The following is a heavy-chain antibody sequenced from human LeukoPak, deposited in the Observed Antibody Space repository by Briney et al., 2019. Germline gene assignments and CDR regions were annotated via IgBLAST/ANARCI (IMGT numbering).Heavy chain of an antibody. CDR1: GGSISSYS. V-gene: IGHV4-59*01. CDR3: ARGGVTIFGVAIPTNWFDP. J-gene: IGHJ5*02. D-gene: IGHD3-3*01. CDR2: IHYNGSP. Sequence: PSETLSLTCTVSGGSISSYSWSWIRQPPGKGLEWIGYIHYNGSPNYNPSLKSRVSISVDTSKNQFSLKLSSVTAADTAVYYCARGGVTIFGVAIPTNWFDPWGQGTLVTVSS.